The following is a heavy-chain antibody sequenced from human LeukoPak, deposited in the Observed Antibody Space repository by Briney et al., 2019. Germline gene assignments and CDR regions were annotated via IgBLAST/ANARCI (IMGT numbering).Heavy chain of an antibody. V-gene: IGHV4-59*12. Sequence: SETLSLTCTVSGDSISSYYWSWIRQPPGKGLEWIGYIYYSGNTNYNPSLKSRVTISVDTSKNQFSLKLSSVTAADTAVYYCASENAAAGYWGQETLVTVSS. CDR3: ASENAAAGY. D-gene: IGHD6-25*01. J-gene: IGHJ4*02. CDR2: IYYSGNT. CDR1: GDSISSYY.